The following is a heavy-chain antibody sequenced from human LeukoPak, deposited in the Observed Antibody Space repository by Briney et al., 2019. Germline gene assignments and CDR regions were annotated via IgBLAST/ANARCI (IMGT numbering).Heavy chain of an antibody. CDR2: IYYSGST. CDR3: ARQKASDCSSTSCYQRNGIDY. D-gene: IGHD2-2*01. CDR1: GGSISSSSYY. J-gene: IGHJ4*02. V-gene: IGHV4-39*01. Sequence: SETLSLTCTVSGGSISSSSYYWGWIRQPPGKGLEWIGSIYYSGSTYYNPSLKSRVTISVDTSKNQFSLKLSSVTAADTAVYYCARQKASDCSSTSCYQRNGIDYWGQGTLVTVSS.